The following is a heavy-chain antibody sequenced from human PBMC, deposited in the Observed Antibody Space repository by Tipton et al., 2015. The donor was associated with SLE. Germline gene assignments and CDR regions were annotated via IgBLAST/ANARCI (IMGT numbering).Heavy chain of an antibody. Sequence: SLRLSCAASGFTFSSYGMHWVRQAPGKGLEWVAFIRYDGSNKYYADSVKGRFTISRDNYKNTLYLQMNSLRAEDTAVYYCANPQYDYGDPPNYWGQGTLVTVSS. V-gene: IGHV3-30*02. CDR3: ANPQYDYGDPPNY. CDR1: GFTFSSYG. J-gene: IGHJ4*02. D-gene: IGHD4-17*01. CDR2: IRYDGSNK.